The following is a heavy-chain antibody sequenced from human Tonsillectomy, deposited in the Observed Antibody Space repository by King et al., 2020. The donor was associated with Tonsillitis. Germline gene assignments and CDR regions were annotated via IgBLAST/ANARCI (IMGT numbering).Heavy chain of an antibody. D-gene: IGHD1-26*01. J-gene: IGHJ4*02. CDR3: VRGGSGSYYHIDY. CDR1: GFTFSSYW. CDR2: INRDGSST. V-gene: IGHV3-74*01. Sequence: VQLVESGGGLVQPGGSLRLSCAASGFTFSSYWMHWVRQAPGKGLIWVSRINRDGSSTNYADSVKGRCTTSRDNAKNTLYLQMNSLRVEDTAVYYCVRGGSGSYYHIDYWGQGTLVTVSS.